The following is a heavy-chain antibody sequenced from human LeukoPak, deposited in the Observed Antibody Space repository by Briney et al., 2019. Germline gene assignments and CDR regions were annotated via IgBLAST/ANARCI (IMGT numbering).Heavy chain of an antibody. D-gene: IGHD2-15*01. CDR3: AKTLGYCSGGSCPFDY. J-gene: IGHJ4*02. V-gene: IGHV3-9*01. CDR2: ISWNSASI. CDR1: GVTFDDYA. Sequence: GGSLRLSCAASGVTFDDYAMHWVRPAPGKGLEWVSAISWNSASIGYADSVKGRFTISRDNAKNSLYLQMNSLRAEDTALYYCAKTLGYCSGGSCPFDYWGQGTLVTVSS.